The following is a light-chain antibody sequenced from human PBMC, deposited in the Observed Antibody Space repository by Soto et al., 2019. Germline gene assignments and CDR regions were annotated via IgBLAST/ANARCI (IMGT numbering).Light chain of an antibody. J-gene: IGKJ1*01. V-gene: IGKV3-15*01. Sequence: EIVMTQSPATLSVSPGGRATLSCRASQSVRINLAWYQQKPGQSPRLLIYGASTRATGIPARFSGSGSGTEFTLTISRLQSEDFAVYYCQHYNNWPRTFGQGTKVEIK. CDR1: QSVRIN. CDR3: QHYNNWPRT. CDR2: GAS.